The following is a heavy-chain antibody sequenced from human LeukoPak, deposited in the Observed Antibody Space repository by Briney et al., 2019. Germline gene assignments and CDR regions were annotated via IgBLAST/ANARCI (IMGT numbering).Heavy chain of an antibody. J-gene: IGHJ3*01. CDR3: ASRVRFPDAFDV. Sequence: GESLKISCKGSGYSFTTYWIGWVRQMPGKGLEWMGIVYPDDSDTRYSPSFQGQVTISADKSISTAYLQWSSLKASDTAIYYCASRVRFPDAFDVWGQGTVVTVSS. V-gene: IGHV5-51*01. CDR2: VYPDDSDT. CDR1: GYSFTTYW. D-gene: IGHD4-17*01.